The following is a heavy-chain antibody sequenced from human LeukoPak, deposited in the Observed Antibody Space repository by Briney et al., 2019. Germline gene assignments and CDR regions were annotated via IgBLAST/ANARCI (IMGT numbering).Heavy chain of an antibody. J-gene: IGHJ4*02. CDR1: GGSFSGYY. Sequence: PSETLSLTCAVYGGSFSGYYWSWIRQPPGKGLEWIGEINHSGSTNYNPSLKSRVTISVDTSKNQFSLKLSSVTAADTAVYYCARAWSSGPVGGWGQGTLVTVSS. CDR3: ARAWSSGPVGG. V-gene: IGHV4-34*01. D-gene: IGHD3-22*01. CDR2: INHSGST.